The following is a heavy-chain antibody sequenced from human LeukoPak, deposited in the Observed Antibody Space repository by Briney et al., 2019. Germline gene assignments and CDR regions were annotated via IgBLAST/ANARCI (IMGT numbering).Heavy chain of an antibody. D-gene: IGHD3-16*01. Sequence: GGSLRLSCAAPGFTFSSFGLNWVRQAPGKGLEWVSYISNSGTPVYYADSVRGRFTFSRDNAKNSLYLQMNSLRAEDTAVYYCARDLVSGAYTFDVWGQGTMATVSS. CDR3: ARDLVSGAYTFDV. CDR2: ISNSGTPV. J-gene: IGHJ3*01. V-gene: IGHV3-48*03. CDR1: GFTFSSFG.